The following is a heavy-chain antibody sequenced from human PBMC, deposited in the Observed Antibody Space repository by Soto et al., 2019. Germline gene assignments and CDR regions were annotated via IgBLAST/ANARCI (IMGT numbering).Heavy chain of an antibody. V-gene: IGHV5-10-1*01. J-gene: IGHJ4*02. D-gene: IGHD3-16*02. CDR2: IDPSDSYT. CDR1: GYSFTSYW. CDR3: ARQGGYDYVWGSYRLFDY. Sequence: GESLKISCKGSGYSFTSYWISWVRQMPEKGLEWMGRIDPSDSYTNYSPSFQGHVTISADKSISTAYLQWSSLKASDTAMYYCARQGGYDYVWGSYRLFDYWGQGTLVTVSS.